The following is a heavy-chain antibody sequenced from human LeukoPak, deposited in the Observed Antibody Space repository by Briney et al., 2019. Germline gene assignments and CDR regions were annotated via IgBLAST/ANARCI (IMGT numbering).Heavy chain of an antibody. D-gene: IGHD6-13*01. V-gene: IGHV3-7*01. Sequence: QPGESLSLSCTASESTFSTYWRSWVRPAPGKGLEWVGTIRKDGSEKHHVDPVRGRFTISRDNAKNSLYLQMNTLSAEDTAVYYCVRGCGRSSCPYYLDVWGTGTTVTVSS. CDR1: ESTFSTYW. CDR2: IRKDGSEK. CDR3: VRGCGRSSCPYYLDV. J-gene: IGHJ6*03.